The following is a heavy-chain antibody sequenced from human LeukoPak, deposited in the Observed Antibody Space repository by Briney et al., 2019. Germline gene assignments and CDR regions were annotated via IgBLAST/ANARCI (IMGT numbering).Heavy chain of an antibody. CDR3: ARERTSWGFDP. J-gene: IGHJ5*02. V-gene: IGHV1-8*01. CDR1: GYTLTGDD. D-gene: IGHD2-2*01. Sequence: ASVKVSCTASGYTLTGDDINWVRQATGQGLEWMGWMNPNSGNTGYAQKFQGRATMTRNTSISTAYMELSSLRSEDTAVYYCARERTSWGFDPWGQGTLVTVSS. CDR2: MNPNSGNT.